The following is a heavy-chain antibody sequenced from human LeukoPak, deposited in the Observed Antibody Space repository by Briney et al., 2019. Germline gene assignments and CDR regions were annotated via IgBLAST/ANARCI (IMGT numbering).Heavy chain of an antibody. D-gene: IGHD4-11*01. CDR3: VGGRTTAIIDQ. CDR2: IHYTGSS. J-gene: IGHJ4*02. CDR1: GDSISRSSYY. V-gene: IGHV4-39*01. Sequence: SETLSLTCAVFGDSISRSSYYWGCIRQPPGKGLEWIGNIHYTGSSYYNSSLKSRVTISVDTSKNQFSLKLSSVTAADTAVYYCVGGRTTAIIDQWGQGTLVTVSS.